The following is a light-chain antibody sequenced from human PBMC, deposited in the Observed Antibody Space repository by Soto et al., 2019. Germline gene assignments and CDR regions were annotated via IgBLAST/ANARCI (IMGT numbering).Light chain of an antibody. CDR2: VTS. CDR3: QKYNSAPLT. CDR1: QGIAPY. J-gene: IGKJ4*01. Sequence: DVQMTQSPSSLSAFVGDRVTITCRASQGIAPYLAWFQQKPGKVPKLLIYVTSTLQSGVPSRFSGSGSGTDFTLTITSLQPEDVATYYCQKYNSAPLTFGGGTKVDIK. V-gene: IGKV1-27*01.